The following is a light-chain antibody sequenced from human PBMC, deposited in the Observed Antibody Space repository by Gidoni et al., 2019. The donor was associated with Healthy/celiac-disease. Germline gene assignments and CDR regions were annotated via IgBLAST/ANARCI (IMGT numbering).Light chain of an antibody. V-gene: IGKV3-20*01. CDR1: PSVSSSY. CDR2: GAS. Sequence: IVFTPSPGTLSFSPGERATLSCRASPSVSSSYLAWYQQKPGQAPRLLIYGASSRATGIPDRCSGSGSGTDFTLTISRLESEDFAVYYCQQYGSSSYTFGQXTKLEIK. J-gene: IGKJ2*01. CDR3: QQYGSSSYT.